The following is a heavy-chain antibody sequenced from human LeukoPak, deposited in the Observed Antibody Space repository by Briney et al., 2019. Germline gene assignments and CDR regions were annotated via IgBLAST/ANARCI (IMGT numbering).Heavy chain of an antibody. CDR3: AKDPDCTSGICYTFFDY. D-gene: IGHD2-8*01. CDR1: GFTFTNNF. J-gene: IGHJ4*02. V-gene: IGHV3-23*01. Sequence: PGGSLRLSCAASGFTFTNNFMSWVRQVPGKGLEWVSAISGSGGSTYYADSVKGRFTISRDNSKNTLYLQMNSLRAEDTAVYYCAKDPDCTSGICYTFFDYWGQGTLVTVSS. CDR2: ISGSGGST.